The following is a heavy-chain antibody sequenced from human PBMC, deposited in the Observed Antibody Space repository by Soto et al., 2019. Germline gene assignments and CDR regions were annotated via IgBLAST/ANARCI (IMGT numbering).Heavy chain of an antibody. Sequence: ASVKVSCKASGYTFTSYGISWVRQAPGQGLEWMGWISAYNGNTNYAQKLQGRVTMTTDTSTSTAYMELRSLRSDDTAVYYCARALFRYFDWVNWFDPWGQGTLVTVSS. CDR3: ARALFRYFDWVNWFDP. V-gene: IGHV1-18*04. CDR1: GYTFTSYG. CDR2: ISAYNGNT. D-gene: IGHD3-9*01. J-gene: IGHJ5*02.